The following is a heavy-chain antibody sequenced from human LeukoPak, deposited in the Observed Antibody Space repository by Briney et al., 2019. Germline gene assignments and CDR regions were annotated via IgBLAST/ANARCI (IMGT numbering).Heavy chain of an antibody. V-gene: IGHV4-39*07. CDR3: ATYYDRSGYKLDY. D-gene: IGHD3-22*01. CDR1: GGSIGSSGYN. Sequence: SGPLSLTCTVPGGSIGSSGYNWGGFRQPPGKGLGWMGNIYYTGRTYYNPSLKSRVTISLDKSKNQFSLELNSVTAADTAIYYCATYYDRSGYKLDYWGQGTLVTVSS. J-gene: IGHJ4*02. CDR2: IYYTGRT.